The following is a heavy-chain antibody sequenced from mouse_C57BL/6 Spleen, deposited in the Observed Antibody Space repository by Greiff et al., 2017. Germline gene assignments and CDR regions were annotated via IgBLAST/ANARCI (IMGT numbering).Heavy chain of an antibody. Sequence: QVQLKQSGAELVMPGASVKLSCKASGYTFTSYWMHWVKQRPGQGLEWIGEIDPSDSYTNYNQKFKGKSTLTVDKSSSTAYMQLSSLTSEDSAVYYCARGGTVVAKEYFDVWGTGTTVTVSS. CDR1: GYTFTSYW. CDR2: IDPSDSYT. J-gene: IGHJ1*03. D-gene: IGHD1-1*01. CDR3: ARGGTVVAKEYFDV. V-gene: IGHV1-69*01.